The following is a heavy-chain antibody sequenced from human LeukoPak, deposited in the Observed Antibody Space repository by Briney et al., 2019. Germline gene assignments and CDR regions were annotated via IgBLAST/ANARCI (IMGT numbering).Heavy chain of an antibody. CDR2: IYHSGST. V-gene: IGHV4-30-2*01. D-gene: IGHD6-6*01. CDR3: ARHRSEYSSSSVADY. CDR1: GGSISSGGYY. Sequence: PSQTLSLTCTVSGGSISSGGYYWSWIRQPPGKGLEWIWYIYHSGSTYYNPSLKSRVTISVDRSKNQFSLKLSSVTAADTAVYYCARHRSEYSSSSVADYWGQGTLVTVSS. J-gene: IGHJ4*02.